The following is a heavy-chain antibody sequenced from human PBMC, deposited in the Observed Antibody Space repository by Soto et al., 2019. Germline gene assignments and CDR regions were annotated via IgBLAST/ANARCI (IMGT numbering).Heavy chain of an antibody. V-gene: IGHV3-33*01. D-gene: IGHD3-3*01. Sequence: QVQVVESGGGVVQPGRSLRLSCAASGFTFSSFGMHWVRQAPGKGLEWVSLIWYDGSKKSYGDSVKGRFTISRDNSLNTVYLHMNSLRADDTAVYYCARDASDYSLWSGYYPSRNGMDVWGQGTTVTVSS. CDR1: GFTFSSFG. J-gene: IGHJ6*02. CDR2: IWYDGSKK. CDR3: ARDASDYSLWSGYYPSRNGMDV.